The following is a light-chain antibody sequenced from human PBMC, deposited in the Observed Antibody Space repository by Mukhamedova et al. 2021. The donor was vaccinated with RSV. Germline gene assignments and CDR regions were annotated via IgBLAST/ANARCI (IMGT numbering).Light chain of an antibody. Sequence: WYQRRVHGRAPNLLIHDASSLQTGVPSRFSGSGSGTDFTLIINSLQHEDFATYYCQQTYETPQTFGQGTQLEIK. CDR3: QQTYETPQT. CDR2: DAS. J-gene: IGKJ2*01. V-gene: IGKV1-39*01.